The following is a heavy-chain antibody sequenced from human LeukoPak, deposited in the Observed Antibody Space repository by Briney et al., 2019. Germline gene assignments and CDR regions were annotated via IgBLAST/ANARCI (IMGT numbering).Heavy chain of an antibody. D-gene: IGHD2-2*01. CDR3: ARDYCSSTSCSFLSWFDP. V-gene: IGHV1-18*01. J-gene: IGHJ5*02. CDR1: GYTFTNYG. Sequence: ASVKVSCKASGYTFTNYGISWVRPAPGQGLEWMGWISAYNGNTNYAQKLQGRVIMTTDTSTSTAYMELRSLRSDDTAVYYCARDYCSSTSCSFLSWFDPWGQGTLVTVSS. CDR2: ISAYNGNT.